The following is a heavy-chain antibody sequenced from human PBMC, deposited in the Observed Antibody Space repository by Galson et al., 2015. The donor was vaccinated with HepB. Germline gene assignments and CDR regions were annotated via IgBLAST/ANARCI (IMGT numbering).Heavy chain of an antibody. J-gene: IGHJ4*02. V-gene: IGHV3-11*06. Sequence: SLRLSCAASGFTFSDYYMSWIRQAPGKGLEWVSYISSSSSYTNYADSVKGRFTISRDNAKNSLYLQMNSLRAEDTAVYYCARDRFVIAAAGIEFDYWGQGTLVTVSS. D-gene: IGHD6-13*01. CDR2: ISSSSSYT. CDR3: ARDRFVIAAAGIEFDY. CDR1: GFTFSDYY.